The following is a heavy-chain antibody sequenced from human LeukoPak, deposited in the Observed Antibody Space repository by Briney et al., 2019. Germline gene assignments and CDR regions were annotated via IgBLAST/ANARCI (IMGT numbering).Heavy chain of an antibody. CDR1: GYTFTSYG. CDR3: ARVLGSYYYDSSGRTNFDY. D-gene: IGHD3-22*01. Sequence: ASVKVSCKASGYTFTSYGISWVRQAPGQGLEWMGWISAYNGNTNYAQKLQGRVTMTTDTSTSTAYMELRRLRSDDTAVYYCARVLGSYYYDSSGRTNFDYWGQGTLVTVSS. J-gene: IGHJ4*02. CDR2: ISAYNGNT. V-gene: IGHV1-18*01.